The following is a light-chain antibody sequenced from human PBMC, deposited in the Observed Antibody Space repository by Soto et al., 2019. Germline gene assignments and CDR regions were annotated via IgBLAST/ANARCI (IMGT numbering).Light chain of an antibody. V-gene: IGLV2-14*01. Sequence: QSALTQPASVSGSPGQSITISCAGTSSDVGGYTYVSWYQQHPGKAPKLMIYGVSNRPSGVSNRFSGSKSGNMASLTISGLQAEDEADYYCTSYTSSSTPYVFGGGTKVTVL. J-gene: IGLJ1*01. CDR1: SSDVGGYTY. CDR2: GVS. CDR3: TSYTSSSTPYV.